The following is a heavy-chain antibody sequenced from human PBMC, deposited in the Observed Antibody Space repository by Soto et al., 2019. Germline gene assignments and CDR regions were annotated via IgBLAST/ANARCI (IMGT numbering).Heavy chain of an antibody. Sequence: QVQLVQSGAEVKEPGDSVRVSCEASGYTFTSYYIHWVRQVPGQGLEWMGWINTKFGDTTYAQDFQGRVTMTRDMSISTVYMELSRLTSDDTAIYYCARNMDDFYGPGRGNGHGVWGHGTKVTVFS. D-gene: IGHD3-3*01. J-gene: IGHJ6*02. CDR1: GYTFTSYY. CDR2: INTKFGDT. CDR3: ARNMDDFYGPGRGNGHGV. V-gene: IGHV1-2*02.